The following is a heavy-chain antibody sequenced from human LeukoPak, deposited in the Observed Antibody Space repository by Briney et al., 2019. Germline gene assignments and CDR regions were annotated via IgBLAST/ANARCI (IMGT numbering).Heavy chain of an antibody. CDR1: GFTFSSYE. D-gene: IGHD1-26*01. Sequence: PGGSLRLSCAASGFTFSSYEMNWVRQAPGKGLEWVSYISSSGSTIYYADSVKGRFTISRDNAKNSLYLQMNSLRAEDTAVYYCARWSLKRNDYWGQGTLVTVSS. CDR2: ISSSGSTI. CDR3: ARWSLKRNDY. V-gene: IGHV3-48*03. J-gene: IGHJ4*02.